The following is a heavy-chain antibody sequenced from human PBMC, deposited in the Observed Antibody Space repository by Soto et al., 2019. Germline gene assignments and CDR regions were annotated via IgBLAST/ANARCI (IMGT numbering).Heavy chain of an antibody. J-gene: IGHJ5*02. CDR2: INAGNGNT. CDR1: GYTFTSYA. Sequence: QVQLVQSGAEEKKPGASVKVSCKASGYTFTSYAMHWVRQAPGQRLEWMGWINAGNGNTKYSQKFQGRVTITRDTPASTAYMEMRGVRYEETAVYYCARGDVLLAASWGQGTLVTVSS. V-gene: IGHV1-3*05. CDR3: ARGDVLLAAS. D-gene: IGHD2-8*01.